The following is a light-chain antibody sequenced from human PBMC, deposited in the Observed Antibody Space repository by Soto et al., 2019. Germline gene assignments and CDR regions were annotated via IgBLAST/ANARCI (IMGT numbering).Light chain of an antibody. CDR3: QQYNNWPRTWT. CDR1: QSVRSN. CDR2: SAS. J-gene: IGKJ1*01. Sequence: ETVLTQSPGTLSLSPGETATLSCRASQSVRSNYLAWYQQKPGQAPRLLIFSASTRASGVPARFTGSGSGTEFTLTISSLQSEDFAVYYCQQYNNWPRTWTFGQGTKVEVK. V-gene: IGKV3-15*01.